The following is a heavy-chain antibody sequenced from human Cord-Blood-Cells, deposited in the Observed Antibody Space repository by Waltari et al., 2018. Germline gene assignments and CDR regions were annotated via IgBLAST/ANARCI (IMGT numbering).Heavy chain of an antibody. CDR3: ARGGYCSSTSCYHYYGMDV. J-gene: IGHJ6*02. Sequence: QVQLVQSGAEVKKPGASVKVSCKASGYTFTGYYMHWVRQAPGQGLEWMGWINPNSGGTNYAQKFQGRVTMTRDTSISTAYMELSRLRSDDAAVYYCARGGYCSSTSCYHYYGMDVWGQGTTVTVSS. V-gene: IGHV1-2*02. CDR1: GYTFTGYY. D-gene: IGHD2-2*01. CDR2: INPNSGGT.